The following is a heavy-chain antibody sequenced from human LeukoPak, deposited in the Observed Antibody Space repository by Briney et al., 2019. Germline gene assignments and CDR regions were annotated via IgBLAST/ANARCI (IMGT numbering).Heavy chain of an antibody. CDR3: ARGRWHPSVRVDY. V-gene: IGHV4-34*01. CDR2: INHSGST. CDR1: GGSISSYY. J-gene: IGHJ4*02. Sequence: SETLSLTCTVSGGSISSYYWSWIRQPPGKGLEWIGEINHSGSTNYNPSLKSRVTISVDTSKNQFSLKLNSVTAADTAVYYCARGRWHPSVRVDYWGQGTLDTVSS. D-gene: IGHD6-13*01.